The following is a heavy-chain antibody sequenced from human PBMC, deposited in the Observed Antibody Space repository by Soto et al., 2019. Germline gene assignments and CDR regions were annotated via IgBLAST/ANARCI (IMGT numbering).Heavy chain of an antibody. CDR2: IYYSGNS. Sequence: QVQLQESGPGLVKPSETLSLTCTVSGGSLNNYYWGWIRQPPGRGLEWIGYIYYSGNSNYNPSLKSRVPISGDTSKNQFSLRLSSVTAADTAVYYCARSAYGSGGRWFDPWGQGTLVTVSS. V-gene: IGHV4-59*01. CDR1: GGSLNNYY. J-gene: IGHJ5*02. D-gene: IGHD3-10*01. CDR3: ARSAYGSGGRWFDP.